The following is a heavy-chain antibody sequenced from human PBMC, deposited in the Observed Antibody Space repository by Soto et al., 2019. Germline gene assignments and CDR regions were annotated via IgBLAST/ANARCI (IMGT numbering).Heavy chain of an antibody. CDR3: ARVIKWTEQLGRIRQYYFDH. V-gene: IGHV4-31*03. CDR1: GDSISSGRYY. CDR2: IYYSGTT. J-gene: IGHJ4*02. D-gene: IGHD7-27*01. Sequence: QVHLQESGPGLVKPSQTLSLTCSVSGDSISSGRYYWSWVRQHPGKGLEWIGYIYYSGTTYYNPSLKSRLTISVDTSNNQFSLEVNSVTAADTAIYYCARVIKWTEQLGRIRQYYFDHWGQGTLVTVSS.